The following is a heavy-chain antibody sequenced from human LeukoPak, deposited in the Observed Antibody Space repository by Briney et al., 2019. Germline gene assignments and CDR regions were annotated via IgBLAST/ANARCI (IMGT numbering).Heavy chain of an antibody. CDR3: ARDRGYCSGGSCYRYFDY. D-gene: IGHD2-15*01. CDR1: GGSISSYY. Sequence: SETLSLTCTVSGGSISSYYWSWIRQPAGKGLEWIGRIYTSGSTNYNPSLKSRVTMSVDTPKNQFSLKLSSVTAADTAVYYCARDRGYCSGGSCYRYFDYWGQGTLVTVSS. CDR2: IYTSGST. V-gene: IGHV4-4*07. J-gene: IGHJ4*02.